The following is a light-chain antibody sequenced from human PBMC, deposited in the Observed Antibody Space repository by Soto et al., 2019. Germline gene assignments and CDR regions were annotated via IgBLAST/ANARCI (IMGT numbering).Light chain of an antibody. Sequence: DIQMTQSPTSLSASVGDRVTITCRASQNIKSYLNWYQHNPGKAPNLLIFGASGLQGGVPSRFSGSGSGTDFTLTIYSLQPEDFATYYCQQTYNVPDTFGQGTKLEIQ. J-gene: IGKJ2*01. V-gene: IGKV1-39*01. CDR1: QNIKSY. CDR2: GAS. CDR3: QQTYNVPDT.